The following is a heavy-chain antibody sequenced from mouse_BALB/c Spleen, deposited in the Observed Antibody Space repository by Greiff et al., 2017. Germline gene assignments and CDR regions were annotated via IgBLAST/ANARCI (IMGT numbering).Heavy chain of an antibody. Sequence: VQLQQSGPELVRPGESVKISCKGSGYTFPDYAMHWVKPSHAKSLEWIGVISIYYDNTNYNQKFKGKATMTVDKSSSTAYMELARLTSEDSAIYYCASHGNYGGYYAMDYWGQGTSVTVSS. V-gene: IGHV1-67*01. J-gene: IGHJ4*01. CDR1: GYTFPDYA. CDR2: ISIYYDNT. D-gene: IGHD2-1*01. CDR3: ASHGNYGGYYAMDY.